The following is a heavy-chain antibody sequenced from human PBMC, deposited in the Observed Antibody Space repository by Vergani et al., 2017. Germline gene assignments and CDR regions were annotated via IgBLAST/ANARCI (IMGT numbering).Heavy chain of an antibody. Sequence: EVQLVESGGGLVQPGGSLRLSCAASGFMFSNYWMNWVRQAPGKGLEWVANIKQDGSEKYYVDSVRGRFTISRDNSKNTVYLQMNSLKAEDRATYYCAREERSNTSPFVGDWGQGTLVTV. V-gene: IGHV3-7*03. CDR2: IKQDGSEK. J-gene: IGHJ4*02. CDR1: GFMFSNYW. D-gene: IGHD2/OR15-2a*01. CDR3: AREERSNTSPFVGD.